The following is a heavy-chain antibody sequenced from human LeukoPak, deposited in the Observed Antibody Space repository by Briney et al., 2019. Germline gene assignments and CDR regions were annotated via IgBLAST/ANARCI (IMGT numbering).Heavy chain of an antibody. J-gene: IGHJ5*02. V-gene: IGHV4-4*07. CDR2: IHTTGST. CDR3: ARGSGIAARNNWFDP. CDR1: GVSITSYY. Sequence: PSETLSLTCSVSGVSITSYYWSWIRQPAGKGLEWIGRIHTTGSTNYNPSLKSRVTMSVDTSKNQFSLQLNSVTPEDTAVYYCARGSGIAARNNWFDPWGQGTLVTVSS. D-gene: IGHD6-6*01.